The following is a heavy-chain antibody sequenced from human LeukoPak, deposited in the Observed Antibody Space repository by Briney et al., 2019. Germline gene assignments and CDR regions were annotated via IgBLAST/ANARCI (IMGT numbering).Heavy chain of an antibody. J-gene: IGHJ4*02. CDR1: GDSVSSNSAA. V-gene: IGHV6-1*01. CDR3: ARGYYDSSGYTGGYFDC. CDR2: TYYRSKWYN. D-gene: IGHD3-22*01. Sequence: SQTLSLTCVISGDSVSSNSAAWNWIRQSPSRGLEWLGRTYYRSKWYNDYAISVKSRITINPDTSKNQFSLQLNSVTPEDTAVYYCARGYYDSSGYTGGYFDCWGQGTLVTVSS.